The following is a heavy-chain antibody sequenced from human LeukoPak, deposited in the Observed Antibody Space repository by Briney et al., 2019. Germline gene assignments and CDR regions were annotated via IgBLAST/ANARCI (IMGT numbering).Heavy chain of an antibody. V-gene: IGHV4-59*01. CDR2: IYYSGST. D-gene: IGHD3-10*01. J-gene: IGHJ4*02. Sequence: PSETLSLTCTVSGGSISSYYWSWIRQPPGKGLEWIGYIYYSGSTNYNPSLKSRVTISVDTSKNQFSLKLSSVTAADTAVYYCARVAYGSGSYYPDYWGQGTLVTVSS. CDR1: GGSISSYY. CDR3: ARVAYGSGSYYPDY.